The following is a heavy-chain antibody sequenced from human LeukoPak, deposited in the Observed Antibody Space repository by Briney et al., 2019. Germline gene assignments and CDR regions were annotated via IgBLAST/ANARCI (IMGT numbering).Heavy chain of an antibody. Sequence: SETLSLTCSVSGGSISSSTYHWAWIRQPPGKGLEWIGTIYYVGNTYYNPSLKSRVTISVDTSKNQFSLNLGSVTAADTAVYYCARRSRDGYIVWGQGTLVTVSA. D-gene: IGHD5-24*01. CDR3: ARRSRDGYIV. J-gene: IGHJ4*02. CDR2: IYYVGNT. V-gene: IGHV4-39*01. CDR1: GGSISSSTYH.